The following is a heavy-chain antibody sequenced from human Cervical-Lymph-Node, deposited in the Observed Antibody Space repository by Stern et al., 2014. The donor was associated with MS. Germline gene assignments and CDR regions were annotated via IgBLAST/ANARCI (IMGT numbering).Heavy chain of an antibody. Sequence: EVQLEESGGGLVQPGGSLRLSCAASGFTFSSYAMSWVRQAPGKGLEWVSAISGSGGSTYYADSVKGRFTISRDNSKNTLYLQMNSLRAEDTAVYYCAKGTIAARPFAAPKQNWFDPWGQGTLVTVSS. CDR1: GFTFSSYA. CDR2: ISGSGGST. D-gene: IGHD6-6*01. J-gene: IGHJ5*02. CDR3: AKGTIAARPFAAPKQNWFDP. V-gene: IGHV3-23*04.